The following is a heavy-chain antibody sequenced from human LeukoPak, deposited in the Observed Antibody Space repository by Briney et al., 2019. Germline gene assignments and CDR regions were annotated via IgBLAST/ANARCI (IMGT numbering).Heavy chain of an antibody. CDR1: GGSISSSSYY. CDR3: ARLVVPAAIRMGPPVDY. J-gene: IGHJ4*02. V-gene: IGHV4-39*01. CDR2: IYYSGST. D-gene: IGHD2-2*02. Sequence: SETLSLTCTVSGGSISSSSYYWGWLRQPPGTGLEWIRSIYYSGSTYYNPSLKSRVTISVDTSKNQFSLKPSSVTAADTAVYYCARLVVPAAIRMGPPVDYWGQGTLVTVSS.